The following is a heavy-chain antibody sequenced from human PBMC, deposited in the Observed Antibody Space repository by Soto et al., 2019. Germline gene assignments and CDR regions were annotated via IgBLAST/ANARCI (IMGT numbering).Heavy chain of an antibody. J-gene: IGHJ3*02. D-gene: IGHD1-26*01. CDR2: IWYDGSNK. CDR1: GFTFSSYG. V-gene: IGHV3-33*01. CDR3: ARDADSGSYSDAFDI. Sequence: QVQLVESGGGVVQPGRSLRLSFAASGFTFSSYGMHWVRQAPGKGLEWVAVIWYDGSNKYYADSVKGRFTISRDNSKNTLYLQMNSLRAEDTAVYYCARDADSGSYSDAFDIWGQGTMVTVSS.